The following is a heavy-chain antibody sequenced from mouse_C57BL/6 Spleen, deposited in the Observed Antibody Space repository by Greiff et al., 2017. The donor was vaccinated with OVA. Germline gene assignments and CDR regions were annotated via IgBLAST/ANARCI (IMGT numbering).Heavy chain of an antibody. V-gene: IGHV7-3*01. D-gene: IGHD2-5*01. CDR3: SPCYSNYVYFAV. Sequence: EVKLVESGGGLVQPGGSLSLSCAASGFTFTDYYMSWVRQPPGKALEWLGFIRNKANGYTTEYSASVKGRFTISRDTAQSNLYLQMNDLRAVDSATSYGSPCYSNYVYFAVWGTGTPVTVSS. CDR2: IRNKANGYTT. CDR1: GFTFTDYY. J-gene: IGHJ1*03.